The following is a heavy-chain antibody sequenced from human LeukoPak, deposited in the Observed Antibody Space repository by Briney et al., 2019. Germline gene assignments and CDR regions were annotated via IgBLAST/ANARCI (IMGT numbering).Heavy chain of an antibody. Sequence: GGSLRLSCAASGFTFSSYAMSWVRQAPGKGLEWVSAISGSGGSTYYADSVKGRFTISRDNAKNSLYLQMNSLRAEDTAVYYCARVDCSSTSCPSFDYWGQGTLVTVSS. CDR2: ISGSGGST. J-gene: IGHJ4*02. CDR1: GFTFSSYA. D-gene: IGHD2-2*01. V-gene: IGHV3-23*01. CDR3: ARVDCSSTSCPSFDY.